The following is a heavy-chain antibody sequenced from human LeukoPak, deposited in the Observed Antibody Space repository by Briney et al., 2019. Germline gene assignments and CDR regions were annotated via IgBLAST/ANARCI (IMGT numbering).Heavy chain of an antibody. Sequence: GGSLRLSCSASGFTFSRFAMTWVRHLPGKGLEWVSTISGKGLQTFYADSVKGRFSVSRDNSVNIVYLQMDSLRAEDSALYSCAKDANYLDSSGYFIPFDYWGPGTLVTVAS. V-gene: IGHV3-23*01. CDR3: AKDANYLDSSGYFIPFDY. D-gene: IGHD3-22*01. CDR1: GFTFSRFA. CDR2: ISGKGLQT. J-gene: IGHJ4*02.